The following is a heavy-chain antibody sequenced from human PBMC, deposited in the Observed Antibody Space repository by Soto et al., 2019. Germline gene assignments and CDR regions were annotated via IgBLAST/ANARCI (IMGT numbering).Heavy chain of an antibody. Sequence: EVQLLESGGGLVQPGGSLRLSCAASEFTFNNYWMHWVRQVPGKGLEWVSRINTDGSTTNYADSVMGRFTISRDNADNTVYLQMNSPGAEDTAVYYCAIGIYLKYGLDVWGQGATVTVSS. V-gene: IGHV3-74*01. CDR2: INTDGSTT. D-gene: IGHD3-10*01. CDR3: AIGIYLKYGLDV. CDR1: EFTFNNYW. J-gene: IGHJ6*02.